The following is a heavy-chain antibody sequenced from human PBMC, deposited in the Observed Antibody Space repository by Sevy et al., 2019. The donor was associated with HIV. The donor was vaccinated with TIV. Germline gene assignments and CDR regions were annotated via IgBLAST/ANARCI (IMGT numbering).Heavy chain of an antibody. CDR2: IYYSGDT. J-gene: IGHJ6*02. D-gene: IGHD2-2*01. V-gene: IGHV4-39*02. CDR1: GGSIVSSSHY. Sequence: SETLSLTCSVSGGSIVSSSHYWGWIRQPPGKGLEWLGRIYYSGDTYYNPSLNGRLTVSIDTSKNQFSLNVRSVTAADTAIYCCAREAGCYDYDYGMDVWGQGTTVTVSS. CDR3: AREAGCYDYDYGMDV.